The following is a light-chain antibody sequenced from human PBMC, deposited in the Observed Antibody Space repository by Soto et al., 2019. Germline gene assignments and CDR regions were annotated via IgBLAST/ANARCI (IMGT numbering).Light chain of an antibody. CDR1: QSVSSW. CDR3: QQYNTYSYT. V-gene: IGKV1-5*01. CDR2: GAS. J-gene: IGKJ2*01. Sequence: DIQMTQSPSTLSASVGDRVTITCRASQSVSSWLAWYQQKPGKAPKLLIYGASTLESGVPSRFSGSGSGTDFILTISSLQPDDFAPYYCQQYNTYSYTFGQGTKLEIK.